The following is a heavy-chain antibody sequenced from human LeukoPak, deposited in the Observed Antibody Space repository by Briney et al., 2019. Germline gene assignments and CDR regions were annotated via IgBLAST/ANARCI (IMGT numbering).Heavy chain of an antibody. V-gene: IGHV3-7*01. Sequence: GGSLRLSCAASGFTFSSYWMSWVRQAPGKGLEWVANIKQGGSEKYYVDSVKGRFTISRDNAKNSLYLQMNSLRAEDTAVYYCARADGSGSYSYYYYYGMDVWGQGTTVTVSS. D-gene: IGHD3-10*01. CDR3: ARADGSGSYSYYYYYGMDV. CDR2: IKQGGSEK. CDR1: GFTFSSYW. J-gene: IGHJ6*02.